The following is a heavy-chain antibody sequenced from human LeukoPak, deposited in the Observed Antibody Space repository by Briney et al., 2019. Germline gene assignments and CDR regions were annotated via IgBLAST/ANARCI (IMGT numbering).Heavy chain of an antibody. V-gene: IGHV3-23*01. Sequence: GGSLRLSCAASGFAFSSYAMSWVRQAPGKGLEWVSAISGSGDSTDYADSVKGRFTISRDNSKNTLHLQMNSLRAEDTAVYYCARDRRVSGFDYWGQGTLVTVSS. CDR2: ISGSGDST. J-gene: IGHJ4*02. CDR1: GFAFSSYA. CDR3: ARDRRVSGFDY.